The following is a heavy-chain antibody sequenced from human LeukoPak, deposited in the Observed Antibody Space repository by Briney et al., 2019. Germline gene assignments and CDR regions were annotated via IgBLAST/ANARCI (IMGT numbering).Heavy chain of an antibody. V-gene: IGHV5-51*01. Sequence: GAALQIPCQGSGYRFTSYWIGWVRPMPGKGLEWMGIVYPGDSDTRSSPSFQGQVTISADKSISIAYLQWSSLKASDTAMYYCARRGGLVDTFDIWGQGTVVTVSS. D-gene: IGHD6-6*01. CDR3: ARRGGLVDTFDI. CDR2: VYPGDSDT. CDR1: GYRFTSYW. J-gene: IGHJ3*02.